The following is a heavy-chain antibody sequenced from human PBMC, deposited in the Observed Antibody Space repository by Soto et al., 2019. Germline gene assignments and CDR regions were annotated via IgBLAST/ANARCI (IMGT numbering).Heavy chain of an antibody. D-gene: IGHD3-10*01. CDR2: IYWDDDK. CDR3: AHRLGGSGWKGGSFAF. V-gene: IGHV2-5*02. CDR1: GFSLTSSPKG. J-gene: IGHJ4*02. Sequence: QITLKESGPTLVEPTEALALTCSFSGFSLTSSPKGVAWFRQPLGKALEWLVVIYWDDDKRYNPSLKNRITITKETYKNEGALTRTERGPKDTATYFCAHRLGGSGWKGGSFAFGAQGILVT.